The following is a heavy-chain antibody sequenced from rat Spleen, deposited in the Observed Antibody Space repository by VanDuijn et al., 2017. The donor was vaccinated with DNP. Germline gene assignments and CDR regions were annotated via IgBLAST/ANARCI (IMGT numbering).Heavy chain of an antibody. J-gene: IGHJ3*01. Sequence: EVQLVESGGGLVQPGRSLKLSCAASGFIFNDYGMAWVRQTPKKGLEWVATIIYDGSRTYYRDSVKGRFTISRDNAKSTLYLQMDSLRSEDTATYYCATHSFTSGITTAFGSWGQGTLVTVSS. CDR2: IIYDGSRT. CDR3: ATHSFTSGITTAFGS. V-gene: IGHV5S10*01. CDR1: GFIFNDYG. D-gene: IGHD1-11*01.